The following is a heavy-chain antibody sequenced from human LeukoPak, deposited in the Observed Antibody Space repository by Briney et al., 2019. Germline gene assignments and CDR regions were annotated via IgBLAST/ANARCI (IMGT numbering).Heavy chain of an antibody. CDR1: GGTFSSYA. V-gene: IGHV1-69*13. Sequence: ASVKVSCKASGGTFSSYAISWERQAPGQGLEWMGVIIPTFGTPNYAHNFQARVTISAVESTKTAYMELNSLRSEDTAVYYCARFANVEMASIEGDYFFDSWGQGTLVTVSS. J-gene: IGHJ4*02. CDR3: ARFANVEMASIEGDYFFDS. CDR2: IIPTFGTP. D-gene: IGHD5-24*01.